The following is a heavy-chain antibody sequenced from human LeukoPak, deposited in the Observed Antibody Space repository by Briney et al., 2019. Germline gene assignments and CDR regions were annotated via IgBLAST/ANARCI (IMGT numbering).Heavy chain of an antibody. CDR2: INPSGGST. V-gene: IGHV1-46*01. CDR1: GYTFTSYY. D-gene: IGHD5-12*01. Sequence: ASVKVSCKASGYTFTSYYMHWVRQAPGQGLEWMGIINPSGGSTSYAQKFQGRVTMTRDTSTSTAYMELSSLRSEDTAVYYCARDLSGPFADYWGQGTLVTVSS. CDR3: ARDLSGPFADY. J-gene: IGHJ4*02.